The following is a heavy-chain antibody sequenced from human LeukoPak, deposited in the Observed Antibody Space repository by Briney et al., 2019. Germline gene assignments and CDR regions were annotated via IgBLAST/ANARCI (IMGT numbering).Heavy chain of an antibody. D-gene: IGHD5-12*01. V-gene: IGHV4-59*08. Sequence: SETLSLTCTVSGVSSSSSYWSWIRQPPGKGLEWIGYIYYSGSTNYNPSLKSRVTISVDTSKNQFSLKLSSVTAADTAVYYCARHWLQFQGWFDPWGQGTLVTVSS. J-gene: IGHJ5*02. CDR3: ARHWLQFQGWFDP. CDR1: GVSSSSSY. CDR2: IYYSGST.